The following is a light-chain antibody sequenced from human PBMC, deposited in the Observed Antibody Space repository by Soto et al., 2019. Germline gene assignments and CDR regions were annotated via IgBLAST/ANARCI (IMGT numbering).Light chain of an antibody. CDR3: QQSYSSPIT. V-gene: IGKV1-39*01. CDR1: QSISSY. Sequence: DIQMTQSPSSLSAAVGDRVTITCRASQSISSYLNWYQQKPGQAPQLLIYAASNLQSGVPSRFSGSGSGTDFTLTISSLQPEDFTTYYCQQSYSSPITFGKGTRLEI. J-gene: IGKJ5*01. CDR2: AAS.